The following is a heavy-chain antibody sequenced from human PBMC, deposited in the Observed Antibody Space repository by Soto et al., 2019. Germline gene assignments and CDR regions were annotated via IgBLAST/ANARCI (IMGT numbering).Heavy chain of an antibody. V-gene: IGHV1-3*01. CDR1: GYTFTSYA. Sequence: QVQLVQSGAEVKKPGASVKVSCKASGYTFTSYALHLVRQAPGQRLEWMGWINAGNGNTKYSQKFQGRVTITRDTSASTAYMELSSLRSEDTAVYYCASSSGSYWQLDYWGQGTLVTVSS. CDR3: ASSSGSYWQLDY. D-gene: IGHD1-26*01. J-gene: IGHJ4*02. CDR2: INAGNGNT.